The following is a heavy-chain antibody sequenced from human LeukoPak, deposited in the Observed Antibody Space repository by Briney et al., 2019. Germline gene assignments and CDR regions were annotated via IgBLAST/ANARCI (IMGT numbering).Heavy chain of an antibody. CDR1: GGTFSSYA. D-gene: IGHD5-18*01. CDR2: IIPIFGTA. J-gene: IGHJ4*02. CDR3: ARQGSTAMATFDY. Sequence: ASVKVSCKASGGTFSSYAISWVRQAPGQGLEWMGGIIPIFGTANYAQKFQGRVTITTDESTSTAYMELSSLRSEDTAVYYCARQGSTAMATFDYWGQGTLVTVSS. V-gene: IGHV1-69*05.